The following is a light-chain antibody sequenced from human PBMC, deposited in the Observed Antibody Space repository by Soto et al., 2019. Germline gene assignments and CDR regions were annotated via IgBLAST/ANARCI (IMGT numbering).Light chain of an antibody. Sequence: DIQLTQSPSSLSTSVGDRVTITCRASQTIHNYLNWYQQTPGKAPKLLIYAASNLRGVVPSRFSGGGSGTDFTLTISSLQPEDFATYYCQESFSPLYTFGQGTMLDI. CDR3: QESFSPLYT. V-gene: IGKV1-39*01. CDR1: QTIHNY. CDR2: AAS. J-gene: IGKJ2*01.